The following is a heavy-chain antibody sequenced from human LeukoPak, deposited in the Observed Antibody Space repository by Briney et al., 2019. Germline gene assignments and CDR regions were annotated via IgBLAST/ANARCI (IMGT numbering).Heavy chain of an antibody. J-gene: IGHJ5*02. CDR3: AKDRITMIVAVPGWFDP. D-gene: IGHD3-22*01. V-gene: IGHV3-23*01. CDR2: ISGSGGST. CDR1: GFTFSSYG. Sequence: GGSLRLSCAASGFTFSSYGMSWVRQAPGKGLEWVSAISGSGGSTYYADSVKGRFTISRDNSKNTLYLQMNSLRAEDTAVYYCAKDRITMIVAVPGWFDPWGQGTLVTVSS.